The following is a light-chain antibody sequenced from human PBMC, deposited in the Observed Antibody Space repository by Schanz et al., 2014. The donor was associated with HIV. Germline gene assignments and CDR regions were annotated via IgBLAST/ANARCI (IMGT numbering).Light chain of an antibody. CDR2: EVS. CDR3: LSYDRSLSGPYL. CDR1: SSDVGGYNY. V-gene: IGLV2-8*01. Sequence: QSALTQPPSASGSPGQSVTISCTGTSSDVGGYNYVSWYQQHPGKAPKLMIYEVSKRPSGVPDRFSGSKSGNTASLTVSGLQAEDEADYYCLSYDRSLSGPYLFGTGTKVTVL. J-gene: IGLJ1*01.